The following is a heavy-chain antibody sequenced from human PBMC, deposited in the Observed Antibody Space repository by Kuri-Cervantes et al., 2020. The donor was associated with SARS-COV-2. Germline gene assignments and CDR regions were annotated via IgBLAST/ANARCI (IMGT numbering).Heavy chain of an antibody. Sequence: ASVKVSCKASGYTFTSYGNSWLRQAPGQGLEWMGWSNPNSGGTNYAQKFQGRVTMTRDTSTSTVYMALSSMRSEETAVYYCARDPTVTTSTDEYYGTDVWGQGTTVTVSS. D-gene: IGHD4-17*01. CDR1: GYTFTSYG. CDR3: ARDPTVTTSTDEYYGTDV. J-gene: IGHJ6*02. CDR2: SNPNSGGT. V-gene: IGHV1-2*02.